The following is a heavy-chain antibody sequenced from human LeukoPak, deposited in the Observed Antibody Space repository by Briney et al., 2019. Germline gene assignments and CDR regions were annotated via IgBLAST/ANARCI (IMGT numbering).Heavy chain of an antibody. V-gene: IGHV1-46*01. J-gene: IGHJ5*02. CDR1: GYTFTSYY. Sequence: ASVNVSCKAPGYTFTSYYMHWVRQAPGQGLEWMGIINPSGGSTSYAQKFQGRVTMTRDTSTSTVYMELSSLRSEDTAVYYCAGGVIGYCSSTSCYEGILHWFDPWGQGTLVTVSS. D-gene: IGHD2-2*01. CDR3: AGGVIGYCSSTSCYEGILHWFDP. CDR2: INPSGGST.